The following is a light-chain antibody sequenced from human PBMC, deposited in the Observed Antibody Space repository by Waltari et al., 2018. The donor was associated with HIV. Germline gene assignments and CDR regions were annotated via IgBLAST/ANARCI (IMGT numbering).Light chain of an antibody. CDR3: QHYNNWPPSWT. CDR1: QSVRSN. Sequence: EIMMTQSPATLSVPPGEGATLSCRASQSVRSNLAWYQQKPGQAPRLLIYGASTRGTGVPARFSGSGSGTYFTLTITNLQSEDFAVYYCQHYNNWPPSWTFGQGTKVEI. J-gene: IGKJ1*01. V-gene: IGKV3-15*01. CDR2: GAS.